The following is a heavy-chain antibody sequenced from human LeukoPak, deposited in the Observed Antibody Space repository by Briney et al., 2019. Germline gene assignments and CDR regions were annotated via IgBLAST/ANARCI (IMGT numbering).Heavy chain of an antibody. CDR3: ARSRRGWYQLYYYYYMDV. J-gene: IGHJ6*03. D-gene: IGHD6-19*01. CDR1: GGTFSSYT. Sequence: ASVKVSCKASGGTFSSYTISWVRQAPGQGLEWMGGIIPIFGTANYAQKFQGRVTITTDESTSTAYMELSSLRSEDTAVYYCARSRRGWYQLYYYYYMDVWGKGTTVTVSS. CDR2: IIPIFGTA. V-gene: IGHV1-69*05.